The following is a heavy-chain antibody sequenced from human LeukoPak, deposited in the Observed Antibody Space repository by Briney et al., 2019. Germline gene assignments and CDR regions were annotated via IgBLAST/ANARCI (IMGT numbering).Heavy chain of an antibody. D-gene: IGHD4/OR15-4a*01. CDR3: ARVSASDPSKNYFDY. Sequence: SETLSLTCTVSGGSISSYYWSWIRQPPGKGLEWIGYIYYSGSTNYNPSLKSRVTISVDTSKNQFSLKLSSVTAADTAVYYCARVSASDPSKNYFDYWGQGTLVTVSS. CDR1: GGSISSYY. J-gene: IGHJ4*02. CDR2: IYYSGST. V-gene: IGHV4-59*08.